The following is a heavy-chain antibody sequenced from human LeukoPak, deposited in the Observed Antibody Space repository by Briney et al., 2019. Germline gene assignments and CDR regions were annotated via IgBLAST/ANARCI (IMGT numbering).Heavy chain of an antibody. Sequence: GGSLRLSCAASGFTFGRSWMDWVRQAPGKGLEWVANIKEDGSETYYVDSAKGRFTISRDNAKSSLYLQIDRLRVEHTAIYYCSRSLNNWGQGTMVTVSS. CDR3: SRSLNN. V-gene: IGHV3-7*01. CDR1: GFTFGRSW. CDR2: IKEDGSET. D-gene: IGHD1/OR15-1a*01. J-gene: IGHJ4*03.